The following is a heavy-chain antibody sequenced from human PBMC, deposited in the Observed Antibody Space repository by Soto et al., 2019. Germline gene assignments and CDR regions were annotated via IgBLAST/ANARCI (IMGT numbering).Heavy chain of an antibody. CDR2: IYYSGST. V-gene: IGHV4-31*03. J-gene: IGHJ4*02. CDR3: AGIYSGSPGGTLRY. Sequence: QVQLQESGPGLVKPSQTLSLTCTVSGGSISSGGYYWSWIRQHPGKGLEWIGYIYYSGSTYYNPSLSXXAXQSVDTSKNQFSLKLSSVTAAVTAVYYCAGIYSGSPGGTLRYWGQGTLVTVSS. CDR1: GGSISSGGYY. D-gene: IGHD1-26*01.